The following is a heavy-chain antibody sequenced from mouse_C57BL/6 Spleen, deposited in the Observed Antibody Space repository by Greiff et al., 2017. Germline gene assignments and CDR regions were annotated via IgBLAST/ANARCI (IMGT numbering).Heavy chain of an antibody. CDR2: IYPGDGDT. J-gene: IGHJ3*01. Sequence: VQLQQSGAELVKPGASVKISCKASGYAFSSYWMNWVKQRPGKGLEWIGQIYPGDGDTNYNGKFKGKATLTADKSSSTAYMQLSSLTSEDSAVYFCARSGNDYDEGWFAYWGQGTLVTVSA. V-gene: IGHV1-80*01. CDR3: ARSGNDYDEGWFAY. CDR1: GYAFSSYW. D-gene: IGHD2-4*01.